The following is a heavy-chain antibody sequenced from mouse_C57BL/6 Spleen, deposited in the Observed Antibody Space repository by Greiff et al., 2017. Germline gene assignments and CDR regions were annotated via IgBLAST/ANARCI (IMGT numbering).Heavy chain of an antibody. D-gene: IGHD2-1*01. CDR2: IDPETGGT. Sequence: VQLQQSGAELVRPGASVTLSCKASGYTFTDYEMHWVKQTPVHGLEWIGAIDPETGGTADNQKFKGKAILTADKSSRTAYMELRSLTSEDSAVYYCTRGGIYYGNFNWDEGFAYWGQGTLVTVSA. CDR3: TRGGIYYGNFNWDEGFAY. V-gene: IGHV1-15*01. CDR1: GYTFTDYE. J-gene: IGHJ3*01.